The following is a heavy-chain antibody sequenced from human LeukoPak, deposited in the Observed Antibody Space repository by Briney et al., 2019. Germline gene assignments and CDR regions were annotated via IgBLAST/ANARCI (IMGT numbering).Heavy chain of an antibody. CDR3: ASATGITMAYYFDY. V-gene: IGHV3-30*03. CDR2: ISYDGSNK. D-gene: IGHD3-10*01. CDR1: GFTFSSYG. Sequence: GGSLRLSCAASGFTFSSYGMHWVRQAPGKGLEWAAVISYDGSNKYYADSVKGRFTISRDNSKNTLYLQMNSLRAEDTAVYYCASATGITMAYYFDYWGQGTLVTVSS. J-gene: IGHJ4*02.